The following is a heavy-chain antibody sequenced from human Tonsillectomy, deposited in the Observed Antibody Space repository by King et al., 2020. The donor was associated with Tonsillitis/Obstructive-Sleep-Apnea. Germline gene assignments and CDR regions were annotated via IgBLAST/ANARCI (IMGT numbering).Heavy chain of an antibody. D-gene: IGHD3-3*01. J-gene: IGHJ4*02. V-gene: IGHV3-33*01. Sequence: VQLVESGGGVVQPGRSLRLSCAASGFTFSSYGMHWVRQAPGKGLEWVAVIWYDGSNKYYADSVKGRFTISRDNSKKTLYLQMNSRRAEDTAVYYCARGDDFWSGLLGSDYWGQGTLVTVSS. CDR3: ARGDDFWSGLLGSDY. CDR1: GFTFSSYG. CDR2: IWYDGSNK.